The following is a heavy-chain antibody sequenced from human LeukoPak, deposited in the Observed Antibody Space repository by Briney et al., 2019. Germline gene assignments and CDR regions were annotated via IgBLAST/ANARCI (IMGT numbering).Heavy chain of an antibody. D-gene: IGHD3-10*01. J-gene: IGHJ4*02. CDR3: ASSSKPSIDYYGPGSADY. V-gene: IGHV4-59*12. Sequence: SETLSLTCTVSGGSISSYYWSWIRQPPGKGLEWIGYIYYSGSTYYNPPLKSRVTISVDTSKNQFSLKLSSVTAADTAVYYCASSSKPSIDYYGPGSADYWGQGTLVTVSS. CDR2: IYYSGST. CDR1: GGSISSYY.